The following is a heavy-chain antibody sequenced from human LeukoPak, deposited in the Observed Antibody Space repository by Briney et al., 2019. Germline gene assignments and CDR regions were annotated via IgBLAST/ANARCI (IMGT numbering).Heavy chain of an antibody. J-gene: IGHJ4*02. V-gene: IGHV3-48*03. CDR2: IRSGSTI. CDR1: GFTFSSYE. D-gene: IGHD6-19*01. CDR3: ARESIAVAGAPFDY. Sequence: GGSLRLSCAASGFTFSSYEMTWVRHAPGRALEWVSYIRSGSTIYDADSVKGRLNISRDNAKDSLYLQMNSLRAEDTADYYCARESIAVAGAPFDYWGQGTLVTVSS.